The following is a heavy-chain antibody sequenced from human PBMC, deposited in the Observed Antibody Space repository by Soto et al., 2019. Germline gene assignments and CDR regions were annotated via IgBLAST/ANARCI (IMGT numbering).Heavy chain of an antibody. Sequence: GGSLRLSCAASGFTFSSYWMSWVRQAPGKGLEWVANIKQDGSEKYYVDSVKGRFTISRDNAKNSLYLQMNSLRAEDMAVYYCARALCGGDCYPIPYYYYYGMDVWGQGTTVTVSS. J-gene: IGHJ6*02. CDR3: ARALCGGDCYPIPYYYYYGMDV. CDR2: IKQDGSEK. D-gene: IGHD2-21*02. CDR1: GFTFSSYW. V-gene: IGHV3-7*04.